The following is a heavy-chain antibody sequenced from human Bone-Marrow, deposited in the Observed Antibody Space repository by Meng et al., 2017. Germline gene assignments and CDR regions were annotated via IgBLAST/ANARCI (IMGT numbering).Heavy chain of an antibody. CDR1: GVRVRGLD. CDR2: IETRPKSYAT. CDR3: TIYTSGHI. V-gene: IGHV3-73*01. J-gene: IGHJ3*02. D-gene: IGHD6-19*01. Sequence: LVQSWGRIGEPGGYLRLSCAVSGVRVRGLDMHWVRQASGKGLGWVGRIETRPKSYATSYAPSVRGRFTISRDDSKNTAYLEMNSLKSGDTALYYCTIYTSGHIWGQGTMVTVSS.